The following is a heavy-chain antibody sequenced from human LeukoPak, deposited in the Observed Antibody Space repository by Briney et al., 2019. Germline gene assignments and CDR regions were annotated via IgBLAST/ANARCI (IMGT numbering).Heavy chain of an antibody. D-gene: IGHD1-26*01. CDR3: AKVFFSGSYYAASDC. Sequence: GGSLRLSCAASGFTFSTYGMHWVRQAPGRGLEWVAVISYDGSNKYYADSVKGRFTISRDNSKNTLYLQMNSLGAEDTAVYYCAKVFFSGSYYAASDCWGQGTLVTVSS. J-gene: IGHJ4*02. V-gene: IGHV3-30*18. CDR2: ISYDGSNK. CDR1: GFTFSTYG.